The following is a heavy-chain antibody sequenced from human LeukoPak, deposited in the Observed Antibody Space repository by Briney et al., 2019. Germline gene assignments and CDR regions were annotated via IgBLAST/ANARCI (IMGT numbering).Heavy chain of an antibody. V-gene: IGHV1-46*01. CDR2: FNPNTGRP. J-gene: IGHJ4*02. Sequence: ASVKVSCKASGYTFTGYYMHWVRQAHGQGLEWMGVFNPNTGRPTYAQKFQGRVTMTSDTSTNTVYMEFSSLRSEDTAVYYCARGGYYYDSGSYYNHFDYWGQGTLVTVSS. D-gene: IGHD3-10*01. CDR3: ARGGYYYDSGSYYNHFDY. CDR1: GYTFTGYY.